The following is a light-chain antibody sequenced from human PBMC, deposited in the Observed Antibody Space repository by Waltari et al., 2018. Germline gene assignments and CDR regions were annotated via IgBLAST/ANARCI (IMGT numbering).Light chain of an antibody. CDR3: QQRNTWWT. CDR2: DDS. Sequence: EIVLTQSPATLSLSPGERATLSCRASQSVGSYLAWYQQRPGQAPRLLISDDSNRATGIPARFSGSGSETDFTLTISSLEPEDFAVYYCQQRNTWWTFGQGTKVEIK. V-gene: IGKV3-11*01. J-gene: IGKJ1*01. CDR1: QSVGSY.